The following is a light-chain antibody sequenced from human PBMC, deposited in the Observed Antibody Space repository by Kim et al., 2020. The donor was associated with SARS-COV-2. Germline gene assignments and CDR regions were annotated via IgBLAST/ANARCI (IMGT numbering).Light chain of an antibody. CDR3: GTWDTSLNGMV. J-gene: IGLJ2*01. Sequence: QSVLTQPPSVSAAPGQKVTISCSGRGSNIGNNYVSWYQQFPGTAPKLLIYDNNQRPSGIPDRFSGSKSGTSATLGITGLQTGDEAEYFCGTWDTSLNGMVFGGGTKVTVL. CDR1: GSNIGNNY. V-gene: IGLV1-51*01. CDR2: DNN.